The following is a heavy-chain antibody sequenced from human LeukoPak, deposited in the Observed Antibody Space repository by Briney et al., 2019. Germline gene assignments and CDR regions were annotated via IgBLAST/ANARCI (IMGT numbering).Heavy chain of an antibody. CDR2: IYHSGST. J-gene: IGHJ2*01. CDR1: GGSISSGGYS. V-gene: IGHV4-30-2*01. Sequence: SETLSLTCAVSGGSISSGGYSWSWIRQPPGKGLEWIGYIYHSGSTYYNPSLKSRVTISVDRSKNQFSLKLSSVTAADTAVYYCAGTYYYGSGSYYPSDWYFDLWGRGTLVTVSS. CDR3: AGTYYYGSGSYYPSDWYFDL. D-gene: IGHD3-10*01.